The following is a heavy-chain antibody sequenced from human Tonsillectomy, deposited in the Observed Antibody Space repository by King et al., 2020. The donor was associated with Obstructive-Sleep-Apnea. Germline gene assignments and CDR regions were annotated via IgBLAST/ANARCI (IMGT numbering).Heavy chain of an antibody. CDR3: ARERSYCVGRRCQSDAFDI. CDR2: MYGRETT. Sequence: VPLQESGPRLVKPAQTLSLTCTVPGDSVTSGGYFWSWIRQRPGKGLEWIGFMYGRETTNYNPSLKGRTTISMDRSRHQFSLKLTSVTAADTAIYYCARERSYCVGRRCQSDAFDIWGQGTPVTVSS. V-gene: IGHV4-31*03. D-gene: IGHD2-21*01. J-gene: IGHJ3*02. CDR1: GDSVTSGGYF.